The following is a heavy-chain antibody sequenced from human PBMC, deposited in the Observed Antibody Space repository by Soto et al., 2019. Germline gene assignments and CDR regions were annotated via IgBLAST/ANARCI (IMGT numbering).Heavy chain of an antibody. J-gene: IGHJ5*02. CDR2: IYYSGST. D-gene: IGHD2-2*01. CDR3: ARREGYCSSTSCYGWDGWFDP. V-gene: IGHV4-39*01. Sequence: SETLSLTCTVSGGSISSSSYYWGWIRQPPGKGLEWIGSIYYSGSTYYNPSLKSRVTISVDTSKNQFSLKLSSVTAADTAVYYCARREGYCSSTSCYGWDGWFDPWGQGTLVTVSS. CDR1: GGSISSSSYY.